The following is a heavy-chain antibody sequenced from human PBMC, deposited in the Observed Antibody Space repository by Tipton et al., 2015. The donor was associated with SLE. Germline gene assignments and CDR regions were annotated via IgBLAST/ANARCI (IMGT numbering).Heavy chain of an antibody. Sequence: TLSLTCVVSGYSISSSYYWGWIRQPPGKGLEWIGSIYHSGSTNYNPSLKSRVTISVDKSKNQFSLKLSSVTAADTAVYYCARARAGDHYFDYWGQGTLVTVSS. CDR1: GYSISSSYY. CDR2: IYHSGST. V-gene: IGHV4-38-2*01. D-gene: IGHD3-16*01. CDR3: ARARAGDHYFDY. J-gene: IGHJ4*02.